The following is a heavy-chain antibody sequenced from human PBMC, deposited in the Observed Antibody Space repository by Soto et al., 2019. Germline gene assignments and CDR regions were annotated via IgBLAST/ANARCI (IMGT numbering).Heavy chain of an antibody. V-gene: IGHV4-4*02. CDR2: AHHSGHT. CDR1: GGSMSSSNW. J-gene: IGHJ4*02. Sequence: SSETLSLTCTVSGGSMSSSNWWNWVRQSPGKGLEWIGEAHHSGHTNYNPALKRRVTISVDKSKNHFSLKLTSVTPADTAVYYCARSDAKVLDYWGQGTLVTVSS. CDR3: ARSDAKVLDY.